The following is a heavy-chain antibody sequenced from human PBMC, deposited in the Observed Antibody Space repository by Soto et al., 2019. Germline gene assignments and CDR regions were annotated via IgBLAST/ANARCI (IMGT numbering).Heavy chain of an antibody. CDR1: GGSISSSSYY. CDR3: ARRVAVGYYYYYGMDV. J-gene: IGHJ6*02. CDR2: IYYSGST. V-gene: IGHV4-39*01. D-gene: IGHD6-19*01. Sequence: SETLSLTCTVSGGSISSSSYYWGWIRQPPGKGLEWIGSIYYSGSTYYNPSLKSRVTVSVDTSKNQFSLKLSSVTAADTAVYYCARRVAVGYYYYYGMDVWGQGTTVTVSS.